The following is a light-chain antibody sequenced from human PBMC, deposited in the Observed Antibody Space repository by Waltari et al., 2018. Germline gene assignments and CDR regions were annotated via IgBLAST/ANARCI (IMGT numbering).Light chain of an antibody. CDR1: QSVLYSYDNTNH. J-gene: IGKJ2*01. CDR3: QQYYSSPHT. V-gene: IGKV4-1*01. CDR2: WAS. Sequence: DIVMTQSPDSLAVSLGERATINCKSSQSVLYSYDNTNHLAWYQQKPVQPPKLLIYWASTRESGVPDRFSGSWSGTDFTLTISSLQAEDVAVFYCQQYYSSPHTFGQGTKLEIK.